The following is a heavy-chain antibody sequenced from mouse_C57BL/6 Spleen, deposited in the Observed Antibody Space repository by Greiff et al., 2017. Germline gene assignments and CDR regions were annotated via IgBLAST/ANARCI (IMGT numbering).Heavy chain of an antibody. Sequence: QVQLQQPGAELVRPGSSVKLSCKASGYTFTSYWMEWVKQRPGQGLEWIGNIYPSDSDTNYNQKFKDKATLTVDTSSSTAYMQLSSLTSEDSAVYVYARRDFHFDYWGQGTTLTVSS. CDR2: IYPSDSDT. D-gene: IGHD3-3*01. J-gene: IGHJ2*01. V-gene: IGHV1-61*01. CDR1: GYTFTSYW. CDR3: ARRDFHFDY.